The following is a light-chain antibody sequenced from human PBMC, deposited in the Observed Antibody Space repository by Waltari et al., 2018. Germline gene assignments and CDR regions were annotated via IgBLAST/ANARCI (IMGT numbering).Light chain of an antibody. J-gene: IGKJ2*01. Sequence: DLVMTQSPDSLAVSLGERATINRKSSQSVLYSSNNKNYLAWYQQKPGQPPKLLIYWASTRESGVPDRFSGSGSGTDFTLTISSLRAEDVAVYYCQQYYSTSYTFGQGTKLEIK. CDR2: WAS. CDR1: QSVLYSSNNKNY. V-gene: IGKV4-1*01. CDR3: QQYYSTSYT.